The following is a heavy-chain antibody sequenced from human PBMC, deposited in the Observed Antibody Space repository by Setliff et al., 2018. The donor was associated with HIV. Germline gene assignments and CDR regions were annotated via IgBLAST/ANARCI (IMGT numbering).Heavy chain of an antibody. V-gene: IGHV1-69*05. CDR2: IIPIYGTA. Sequence: KASGGTFSSYAISWVRQAPGQGLEWMGGIIPIYGTANYEQKFQGRVTITTDEYTSTAYMDLSSLRSEDTAVYYCARDSGVSSGWKNWFDSWGQGTLVTVSS. J-gene: IGHJ5*01. D-gene: IGHD6-19*01. CDR3: ARDSGVSSGWKNWFDS. CDR1: GGTFSSYA.